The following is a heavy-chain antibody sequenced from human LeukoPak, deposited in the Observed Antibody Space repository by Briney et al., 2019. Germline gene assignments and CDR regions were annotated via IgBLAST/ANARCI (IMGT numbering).Heavy chain of an antibody. CDR2: IYPGDSDA. D-gene: IGHD2-2*01. V-gene: IGHV5-51*01. CDR3: ARDCSSTSRDDKGFDY. CDR1: GYSFTNYW. J-gene: IGHJ4*02. Sequence: GESLKISCKGSGYSFTNYWIGWVRQMPGKGLKWMGIIYPGDSDARYSPSFQGQVTISADKSISTAYLQWSSLKASDTAMYYCARDCSSTSRDDKGFDYWGQGTLVTVSS.